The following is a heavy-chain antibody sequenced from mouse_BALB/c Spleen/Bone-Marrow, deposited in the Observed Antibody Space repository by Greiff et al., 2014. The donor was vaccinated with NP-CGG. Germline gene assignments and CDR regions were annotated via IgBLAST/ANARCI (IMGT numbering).Heavy chain of an antibody. D-gene: IGHD1-1*02. Sequence: EVQLQQSGPDLVKPGASVKLSCKASGYSFTGYFLNWVRQSHGKSLEWIGRINPFNGDTFYNQKFKGKATLTVDKSSTTAHMELLSLTSEDSAVYYCGRWGGGYYYAMDYWGQGTSVTVSS. CDR3: GRWGGGYYYAMDY. J-gene: IGHJ4*01. CDR2: INPFNGDT. V-gene: IGHV1-37*01. CDR1: GYSFTGYF.